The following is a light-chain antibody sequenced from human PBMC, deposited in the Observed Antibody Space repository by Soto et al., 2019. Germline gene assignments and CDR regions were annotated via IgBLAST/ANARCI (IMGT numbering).Light chain of an antibody. CDR3: QQYNSYSPT. J-gene: IGKJ1*01. V-gene: IGKV1-5*03. CDR1: QSISVW. CDR2: KAS. Sequence: DIQMTPSPSTLSASVGDRVTLTCRHSQSISVWVGWYQKKGGKAPNLLIYKASRLESGVQSRFSGGGSETEFTLTISGLQPGDSATYYCQQYNSYSPTFGQGTKVDIK.